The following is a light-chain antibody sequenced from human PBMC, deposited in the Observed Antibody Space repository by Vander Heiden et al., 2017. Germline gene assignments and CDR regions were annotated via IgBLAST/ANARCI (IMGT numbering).Light chain of an antibody. J-gene: IGLJ2*01. CDR3: SSYTSSSTPLV. V-gene: IGLV2-14*01. Sequence: SALTQPASVSGSPGQSITISCTGTSSDVGGYNYVAWYQQHPGKAPKLMIYEVSNRPSGVSNRFSGSKSGNTASLTISGLQAEDEADYYCSSYTSSSTPLVFGGGTTLTVL. CDR1: SSDVGGYNY. CDR2: EVS.